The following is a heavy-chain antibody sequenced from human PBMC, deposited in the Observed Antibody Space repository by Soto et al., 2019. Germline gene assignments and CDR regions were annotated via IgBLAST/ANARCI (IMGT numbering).Heavy chain of an antibody. CDR1: GYTLNTYL. CDR3: ARQARTSAASDF. V-gene: IGHV5-51*01. CDR2: MSPGNSDI. D-gene: IGHD6-25*01. Sequence: PGESLKISCRGFGYTLNTYLIGWVRQMPGKGLEWMGVMSPGNSDIRYSPAFQGQVSISADTSISTAYLQWSSLKTSDSGMYYCARQARTSAASDFWGQGTMVTVSS. J-gene: IGHJ4*02.